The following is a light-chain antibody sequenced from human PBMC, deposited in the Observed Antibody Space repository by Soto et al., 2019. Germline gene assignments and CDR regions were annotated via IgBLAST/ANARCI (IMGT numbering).Light chain of an antibody. Sequence: QSVLTQPPSVSGAPGQRAIISCTGSSSNTGAGYDVHWYQQLPGTAPKLLIHGNSNRPSGVPDRFSGSKSGTSASLAITGLQAEDEADYYCQSYDSSLSAVVFGGGSKLTVL. J-gene: IGLJ2*01. CDR2: GNS. CDR1: SSNTGAGYD. CDR3: QSYDSSLSAVV. V-gene: IGLV1-40*01.